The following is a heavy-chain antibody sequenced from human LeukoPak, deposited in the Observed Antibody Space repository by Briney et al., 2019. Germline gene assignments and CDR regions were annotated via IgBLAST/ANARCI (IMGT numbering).Heavy chain of an antibody. CDR2: INPNSGGT. D-gene: IGHD6-13*01. Sequence: ASVTVSFTASGYTFTGYYMHWVRQAPGQGLEWMGWINPNSGGTNYAQKFQGRVTMTRDTSISTAYMELSRLRSDDTAVYYCARVRSGYSSSFIGFDPWGQGTLVTVSS. CDR3: ARVRSGYSSSFIGFDP. CDR1: GYTFTGYY. J-gene: IGHJ5*02. V-gene: IGHV1-2*02.